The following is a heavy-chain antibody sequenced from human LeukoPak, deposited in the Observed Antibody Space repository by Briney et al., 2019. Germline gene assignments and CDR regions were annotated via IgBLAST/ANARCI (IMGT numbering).Heavy chain of an antibody. Sequence: SETLSLTCTVSGGSITSYSRSWIRQPPGKGLEWMGYIYYSGSTNYNPSLKRRVTISVDTSITQFSLKLSSVTAADTAVSYCARARDILTGYYKTPPPAFDYGAQGTLITVS. CDR1: GGSITSYS. V-gene: IGHV4-59*12. CDR3: ARARDILTGYYKTPPPAFDY. J-gene: IGHJ4*02. D-gene: IGHD3-9*01. CDR2: IYYSGST.